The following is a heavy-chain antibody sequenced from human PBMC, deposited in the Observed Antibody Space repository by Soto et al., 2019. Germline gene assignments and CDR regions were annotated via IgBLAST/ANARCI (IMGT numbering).Heavy chain of an antibody. CDR3: ARVPYYDILTGYYIPGPYYFDY. Sequence: PSETLSLTCTVSGGSISSYYWSWIRQPPGKGLEWIGYIYYSGSTNYNPSLKSRVTISVDTSKNQFSLKLSSVTAADTAVYYCARVPYYDILTGYYIPGPYYFDYWGQGTLVTVSS. D-gene: IGHD3-9*01. CDR2: IYYSGST. J-gene: IGHJ4*02. V-gene: IGHV4-59*01. CDR1: GGSISSYY.